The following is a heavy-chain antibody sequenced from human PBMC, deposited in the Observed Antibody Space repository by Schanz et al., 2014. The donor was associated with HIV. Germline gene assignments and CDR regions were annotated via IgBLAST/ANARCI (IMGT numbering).Heavy chain of an antibody. V-gene: IGHV3-30*03. J-gene: IGHJ4*02. D-gene: IGHD4-17*01. CDR3: ARQGLRFSFWLDY. Sequence: QEQLVASGGGVVQPGRSLRLSCVASGFNFNSYGMHWVRQAPGKGLEWVAVMSYDGTKKHYADSVKGRFTISRDNSKNTLYLQMNNLRAEDTAVYGCARQGLRFSFWLDYWGQGTPVTVS. CDR2: MSYDGTKK. CDR1: GFNFNSYG.